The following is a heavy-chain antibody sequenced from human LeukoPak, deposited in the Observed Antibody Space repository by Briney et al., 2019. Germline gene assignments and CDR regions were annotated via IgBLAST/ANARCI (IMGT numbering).Heavy chain of an antibody. CDR3: AKGSHFDY. J-gene: IGHJ4*02. CDR1: GFTFSIYD. Sequence: GRSLRLSCAASGFTFSIYDMRWARQAPGRGLEWVSSISGRSGSTYYADSVRGRFTISRDNSKNTLFLQMNNLRAEDTAVYYCAKGSHFDYWGQGTLVSVSS. CDR2: ISGRSGST. V-gene: IGHV3-23*01.